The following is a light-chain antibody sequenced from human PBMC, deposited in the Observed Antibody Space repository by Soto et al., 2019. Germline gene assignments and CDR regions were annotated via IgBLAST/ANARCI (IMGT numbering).Light chain of an antibody. CDR3: QQWNISPRT. CDR1: QSVTSN. CDR2: DAS. Sequence: EIVMTQSPGTLSVSPGERATLSCRASQSVTSNLAWYQQKPGQAPRLLIYDASTRSPGVPARCSGSGSGTDFHPLISLLQSEDLAVYYCQQWNISPRTFGQGTRLEIK. J-gene: IGKJ5*01. V-gene: IGKV3-15*01.